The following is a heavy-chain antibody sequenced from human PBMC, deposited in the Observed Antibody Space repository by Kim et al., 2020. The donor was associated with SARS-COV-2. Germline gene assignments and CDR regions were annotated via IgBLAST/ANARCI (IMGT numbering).Heavy chain of an antibody. CDR3: ARDHSKGYYYGMDV. Sequence: DPVKGRFTISRDTSKKTLYLQMNGLSAEDTAVYYCARDHSKGYYYGMDVWGQGTTVTVSS. V-gene: IGHV3-30*07. D-gene: IGHD5-18*01. J-gene: IGHJ6*02.